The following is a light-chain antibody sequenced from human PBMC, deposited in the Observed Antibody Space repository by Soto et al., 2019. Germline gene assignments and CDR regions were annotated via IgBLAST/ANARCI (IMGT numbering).Light chain of an antibody. J-gene: IGLJ1*01. V-gene: IGLV2-14*03. CDR2: DVS. CDR3: SSYTSSSTPLCV. Sequence: QSALTQPASVSGSPGQSITISCTGTSSDVGGYNFVSWYQHHPGKAPKLMIYDVSNRPSGVSNRFSGSKSSNTASLTISGLQAEDEADYYCSSYTSSSTPLCVFGTGTKLTVL. CDR1: SSDVGGYNF.